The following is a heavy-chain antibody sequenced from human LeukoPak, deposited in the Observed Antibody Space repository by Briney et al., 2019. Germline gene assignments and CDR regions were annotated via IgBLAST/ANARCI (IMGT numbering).Heavy chain of an antibody. V-gene: IGHV3-21*04. J-gene: IGHJ4*02. Sequence: PGGSLRLSCAASGFTFSSYSMNWVRQAPGKGLEWVSSISSSSSYIYYADSVKGRFTISRDNAKNSLYLQTNSLRAEDTAVYYCARGGDSSSWYWFDYWGQGTLVTVSS. CDR2: ISSSSSYI. CDR1: GFTFSSYS. D-gene: IGHD6-13*01. CDR3: ARGGDSSSWYWFDY.